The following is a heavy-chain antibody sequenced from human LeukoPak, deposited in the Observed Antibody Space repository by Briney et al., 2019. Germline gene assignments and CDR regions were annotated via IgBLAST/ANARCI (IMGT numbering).Heavy chain of an antibody. CDR2: ISGSGGST. CDR1: GFAFSNYA. Sequence: GSLRLSCAASGFAFSNYAMSWVRQAPGNGLEWVSGISGSGGSTYYANSVKGRFTISRDNSKNTLYLQMNSLRAEDTAVYYCAKDPYSGPYYMDVWGKGTTVTVSS. J-gene: IGHJ6*03. V-gene: IGHV3-23*01. CDR3: AKDPYSGPYYMDV. D-gene: IGHD5-12*01.